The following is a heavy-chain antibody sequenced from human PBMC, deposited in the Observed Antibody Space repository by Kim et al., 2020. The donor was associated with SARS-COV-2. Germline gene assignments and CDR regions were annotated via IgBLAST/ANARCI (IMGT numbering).Heavy chain of an antibody. CDR3: AKDQGRGSYYFPGMDV. J-gene: IGHJ6*02. Sequence: VKGRFTISRDNAKNSLYLQMNSLRAEDTALYYCAKDQGRGSYYFPGMDVWGQGTTVTVSS. V-gene: IGHV3-9*01. D-gene: IGHD1-26*01.